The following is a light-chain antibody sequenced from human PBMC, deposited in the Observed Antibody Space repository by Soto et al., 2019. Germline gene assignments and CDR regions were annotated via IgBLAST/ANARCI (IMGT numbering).Light chain of an antibody. J-gene: IGLJ2*01. V-gene: IGLV3-21*04. CDR3: QVWHGSPQGV. CDR2: HNS. CDR1: SFGSVS. Sequence: SYELTQPPSVSVAPGETARISCGVHSFGSVSVHWYQQKPGQAPVLVIYHNSDRPSGIPERFSGSISGMTATLTISRVEAGDEADYHCQVWHGSPQGVFGGGTKLTVL.